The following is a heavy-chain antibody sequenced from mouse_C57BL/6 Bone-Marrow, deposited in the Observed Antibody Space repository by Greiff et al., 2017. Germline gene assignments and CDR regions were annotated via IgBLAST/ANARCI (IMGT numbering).Heavy chain of an antibody. CDR1: GYTFTSYW. V-gene: IGHV1-50*01. CDR3: ARFLDYGLNY. J-gene: IGHJ4*01. D-gene: IGHD2-4*01. Sequence: VQLQQPGAELVKPGASVKLSCKASGYTFTSYWMQWVKQRPGQGLEWIGEIDPSDSYTNYNQKFKGKATLTVDTSSSTAYMQLSSLASEDSAVYYCARFLDYGLNYWGQGTSVTVSS. CDR2: IDPSDSYT.